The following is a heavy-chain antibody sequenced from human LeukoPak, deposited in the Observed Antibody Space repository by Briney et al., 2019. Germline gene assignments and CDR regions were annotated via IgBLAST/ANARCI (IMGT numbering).Heavy chain of an antibody. CDR1: GFTFSSYA. V-gene: IGHV3-64*01. CDR2: ISSNGGST. Sequence: PGGSLRLSCAASGFTFSSYAMHWVRQAPGKGLEYVSAISSNGGSTYYANSVKGRFTISRDNSKNTLYLQMNSLRAEDTAVYYCAREEKSFDYWSQGTLVTVSS. J-gene: IGHJ4*02. CDR3: AREEKSFDY.